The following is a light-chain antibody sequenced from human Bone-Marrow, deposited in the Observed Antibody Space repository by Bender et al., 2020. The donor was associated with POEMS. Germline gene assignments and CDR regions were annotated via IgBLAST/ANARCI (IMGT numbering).Light chain of an antibody. V-gene: IGLV2-14*03. CDR3: QSYDNSLGGWV. CDR2: DVT. J-gene: IGLJ3*02. Sequence: QSALTQPASVSGSPGQSITISCTGTSSDVGTYDSVSWYQQYPGKAPKLMIYDVTNRPSGVSNRFSGSKSGNTASLTISGLQAEDEGDYYCQSYDNSLGGWVFGGGTKLTVL. CDR1: SSDVGTYDS.